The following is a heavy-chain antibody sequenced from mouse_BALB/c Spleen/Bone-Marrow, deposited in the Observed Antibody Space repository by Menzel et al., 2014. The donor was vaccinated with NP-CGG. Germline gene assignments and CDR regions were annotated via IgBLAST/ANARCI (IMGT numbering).Heavy chain of an antibody. D-gene: IGHD1-1*01. V-gene: IGHV1-20*02. J-gene: IGHJ2*01. CDR2: INPYNGDT. CDR1: GYSFTGYF. Sequence: VQLQQSGPELVKPGASVKLSCKASGYSFTGYFMNWVMQSHGKSLEWIGRINPYNGDTFYNQKFKGKATLTVDKSSSTAHMELRSLASEDSAVYYCARSGYYGSSYFDYWGQGTTLTVSS. CDR3: ARSGYYGSSYFDY.